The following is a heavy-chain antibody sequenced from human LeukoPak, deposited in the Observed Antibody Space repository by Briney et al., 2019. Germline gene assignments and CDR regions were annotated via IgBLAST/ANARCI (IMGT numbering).Heavy chain of an antibody. Sequence: ASVKVSCKASGYTFTSYYMHWVRQAPGQGLEWMGWMNPNSGNTGYAQKFQGRVTMTRNTSISTAYMELSSLRSEDTAVYYCAGGNSRRKLYYFDYWGQGTLVTVSS. CDR1: GYTFTSYY. CDR3: AGGNSRRKLYYFDY. V-gene: IGHV1-8*02. D-gene: IGHD2/OR15-2a*01. J-gene: IGHJ4*02. CDR2: MNPNSGNT.